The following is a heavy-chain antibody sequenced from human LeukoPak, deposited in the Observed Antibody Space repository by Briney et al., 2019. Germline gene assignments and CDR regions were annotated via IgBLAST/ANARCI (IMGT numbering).Heavy chain of an antibody. CDR1: GFTLSDTL. Sequence: GGSLTLSCEASGFTLSDTLLSWVGQAPGKGLEWVGRVKVKTDGGTTDYAAPVKGRFTISRDDSQNTLYMQMTSLKTEDTAVYYCTTELPNYWGQGTLVTVSS. V-gene: IGHV3-15*01. CDR2: VKVKTDGGTT. CDR3: TTELPNY. J-gene: IGHJ4*02.